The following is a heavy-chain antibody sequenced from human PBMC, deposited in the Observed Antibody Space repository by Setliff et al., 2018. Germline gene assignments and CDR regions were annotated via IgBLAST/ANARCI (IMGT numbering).Heavy chain of an antibody. CDR3: ARELRSPYWHLDS. J-gene: IGHJ5*01. D-gene: IGHD3-16*01. CDR1: GGTFSSSG. Sequence: SVKVSCKSSGGTFSSSGITWVRQAPGQGLQWLGRFIPILGATNYAQNFQGRVTITADESTSTGYMELRRLRSDDTAVYYCARELRSPYWHLDSWGQGTQVTVSS. CDR2: FIPILGAT. V-gene: IGHV1-69*13.